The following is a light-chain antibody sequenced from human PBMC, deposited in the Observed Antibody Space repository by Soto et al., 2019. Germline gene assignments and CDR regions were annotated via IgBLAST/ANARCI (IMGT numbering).Light chain of an antibody. CDR3: QQSYSTPPT. CDR1: QSISTY. V-gene: IGKV1-39*01. Sequence: DIQMTQSPSSLSASVGDRVTITCRASQSISTYLNWYQQKPGKAPELMIFAASSLQSGVPSRFSGSGSETYFTLTIITLQPEDFATYYWQQSYSTPPTFGGGTKVEIK. J-gene: IGKJ4*01. CDR2: AAS.